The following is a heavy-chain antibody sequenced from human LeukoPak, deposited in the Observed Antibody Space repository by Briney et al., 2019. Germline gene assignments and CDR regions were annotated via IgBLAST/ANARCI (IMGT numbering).Heavy chain of an antibody. V-gene: IGHV1-2*02. CDR1: GYTFTVYY. Sequence: GASVKVSCKASGYTFTVYYMHWVRQAPGQGLEWRGWINPNSGGTNYAQKFQGRVTMTRDTSISTAYMELSRLRSDDTAVYYCARGAHYHDSSEGFDYWGQGTLVSVSS. J-gene: IGHJ4*02. CDR3: ARGAHYHDSSEGFDY. CDR2: INPNSGGT. D-gene: IGHD3-22*01.